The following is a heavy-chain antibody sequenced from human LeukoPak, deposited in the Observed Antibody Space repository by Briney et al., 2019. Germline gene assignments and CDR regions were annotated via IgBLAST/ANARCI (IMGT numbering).Heavy chain of an antibody. V-gene: IGHV3-21*01. CDR1: GFTFSSYS. J-gene: IGHJ5*02. CDR2: ISSSSYI. CDR3: ARDRGPGDREFGGFDP. Sequence: PGGSLRLSCAASGFTFSSYSMNWVRQAPGKGLEWVSSISSSSYIYYADSVKGRFTISRDNAKNSLYLQMNSLRAEDTAVYYCARDRGPGDREFGGFDPWGQGPLVTVSS. D-gene: IGHD3-10*01.